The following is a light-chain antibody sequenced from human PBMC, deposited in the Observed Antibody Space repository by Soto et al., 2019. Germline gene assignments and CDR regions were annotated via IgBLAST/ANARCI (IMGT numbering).Light chain of an antibody. CDR3: SSFTTTYTRV. Sequence: QSVLTQPASVSGSPGQSITISCTGTSSDVGGYNYVSWYQQHPGKAPKLMIYEVSNRPSGVSTRFSGSKSGNTASLTISGLQADDDADYYCSSFTTTYTRVFGYGTKVTVL. V-gene: IGLV2-14*01. CDR1: SSDVGGYNY. CDR2: EVS. J-gene: IGLJ1*01.